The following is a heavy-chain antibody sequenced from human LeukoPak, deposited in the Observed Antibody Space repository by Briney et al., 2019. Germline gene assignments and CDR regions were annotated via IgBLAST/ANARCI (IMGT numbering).Heavy chain of an antibody. CDR1: GFTFSSYA. CDR3: AKFPQAVAGRGSYFDY. J-gene: IGHJ4*02. CDR2: ISGSGGRT. V-gene: IGHV3-23*01. D-gene: IGHD6-19*01. Sequence: PGGSLRLSCAASGFTFSSYAMSWVRQAPGKGLEWVSAISGSGGRTYYADSVKGRFTISRDNSKNTLYLQMNSLRAEDTAVYYCAKFPQAVAGRGSYFDYWGQGTLVTVSS.